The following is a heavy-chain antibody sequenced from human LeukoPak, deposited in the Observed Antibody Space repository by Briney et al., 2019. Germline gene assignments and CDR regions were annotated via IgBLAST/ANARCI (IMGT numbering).Heavy chain of an antibody. CDR1: GGSISNYY. J-gene: IGHJ4*02. D-gene: IGHD3-22*01. CDR2: IYYSGST. Sequence: SETLSLTRTVSGGSISNYYWSWIRQPPGKGLEYIGYIYYSGSTDYNPSLKSRVTISVDTSKNQFSLKLSSVSAADTAVYYCARHYYDTSGYYIFDSWGQGTLVTVSS. CDR3: ARHYYDTSGYYIFDS. V-gene: IGHV4-59*01.